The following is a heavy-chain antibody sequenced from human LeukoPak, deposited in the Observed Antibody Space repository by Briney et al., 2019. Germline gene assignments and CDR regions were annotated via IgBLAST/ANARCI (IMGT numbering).Heavy chain of an antibody. V-gene: IGHV4-59*01. CDR1: GGSISSYY. J-gene: IGHJ4*02. CDR2: IYYSGST. Sequence: PSETLSLTCTVSGGSISSYYWSWIRQPPGKGLEWIGYIYYSGSTNYNPSHKSRVTISVDTSKNQFSLKLSSVTAADTAVYYCARDKGVSHFDYWGQGTLVTVSS. CDR3: ARDKGVSHFDY. D-gene: IGHD3-16*01.